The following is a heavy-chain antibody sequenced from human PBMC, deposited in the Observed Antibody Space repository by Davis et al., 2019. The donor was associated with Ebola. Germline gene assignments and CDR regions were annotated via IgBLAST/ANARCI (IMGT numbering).Heavy chain of an antibody. CDR3: AREIPGGACWYDS. D-gene: IGHD2-15*01. CDR2: ICYDGSNK. CDR1: GFPFTTNV. V-gene: IGHV3-33*01. Sequence: PGGSLRPPSPSSGFPFTTNVMPWVRQTPAKGLEWAAVICYDGSNKYYADSVKGRFTISRDNAKNTLFLEMNSLRAEDNAMYYCAREIPGGACWYDSWGQGTLVTVSS. J-gene: IGHJ4*02.